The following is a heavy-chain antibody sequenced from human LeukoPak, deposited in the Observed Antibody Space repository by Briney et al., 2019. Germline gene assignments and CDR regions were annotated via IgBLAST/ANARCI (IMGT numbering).Heavy chain of an antibody. CDR3: AKSYDLLDY. Sequence: AGGSLRLSCAASGFTFSSYGMHWVRQAPGKGLEWVAVISYDGSNKYYADSAKGRFTISRDNSKNTLYLQMNSLRAEDTAVYYCAKSYDLLDYWGQGTLVTVSS. CDR1: GFTFSSYG. D-gene: IGHD3-3*01. CDR2: ISYDGSNK. V-gene: IGHV3-30*18. J-gene: IGHJ4*02.